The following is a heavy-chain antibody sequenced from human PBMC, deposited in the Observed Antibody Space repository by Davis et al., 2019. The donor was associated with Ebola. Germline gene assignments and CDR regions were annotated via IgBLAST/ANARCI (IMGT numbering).Heavy chain of an antibody. CDR2: INHSGST. D-gene: IGHD4-17*01. Sequence: PSETLSLTCAVYGGSFSGYYWSWIRQPPGKGLEWIGEINHSGSTNYNPSLKSRVTISVDTSKNQFSLKLSSVTAADTAVYYCARVPRNYGDRQPFDYWGQGTLVTVSS. CDR1: GGSFSGYY. CDR3: ARVPRNYGDRQPFDY. J-gene: IGHJ4*02. V-gene: IGHV4-34*01.